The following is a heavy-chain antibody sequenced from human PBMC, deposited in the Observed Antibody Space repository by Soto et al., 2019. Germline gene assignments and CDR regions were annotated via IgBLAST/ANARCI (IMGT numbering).Heavy chain of an antibody. V-gene: IGHV2-5*01. CDR1: GFSLTTSGVA. J-gene: IGHJ5*02. CDR2: FYWNDDK. Sequence: QITLTESGPTLVTPTQTLTLTCSFSGFSLTTSGVAVGWFRQPPGKAPEWLALFYWNDDKRYSPYLRSRLTVTGDSSKNQVVLTLANVDPVDSGTYYCAHRPTSTDDFFCESWGQGTLVTVSS. CDR3: AHRPTSTDDFFCES. D-gene: IGHD2-21*02.